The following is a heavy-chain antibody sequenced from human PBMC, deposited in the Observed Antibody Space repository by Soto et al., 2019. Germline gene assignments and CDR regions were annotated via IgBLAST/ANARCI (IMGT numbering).Heavy chain of an antibody. CDR3: ARVGCSSIWCVTQLDN. V-gene: IGHV3-30-3*01. J-gene: IGHJ4*02. CDR2: ISFDGNNI. CDR1: GFNFSFYA. Sequence: LRLSCASSGFNFSFYAMHWVRQTPGKGLEWVAVISFDGNNIYYADSVRGRFIISRDSSSSMLYLQMNNLKPEDSAIYYCARVGCSSIWCVTQLDNWGQGTLVTVSS. D-gene: IGHD2-2*01.